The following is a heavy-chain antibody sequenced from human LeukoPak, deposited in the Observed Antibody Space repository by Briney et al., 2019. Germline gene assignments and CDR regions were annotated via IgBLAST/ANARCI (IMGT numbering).Heavy chain of an antibody. D-gene: IGHD3-10*01. CDR3: ARGRYYYGSGSYYNPDY. CDR2: IYYSGST. CDR1: GGSISSSSYY. J-gene: IGHJ4*02. V-gene: IGHV4-39*01. Sequence: SETLSLTCTVSGGSISSSSYYWGWIRQPPGKGLEWIGSIYYSGSTYYNPSLKSRVTISVDTSKNQFSLKLSSVTAADTAVYYCARGRYYYGSGSYYNPDYWGQGTLVTVSS.